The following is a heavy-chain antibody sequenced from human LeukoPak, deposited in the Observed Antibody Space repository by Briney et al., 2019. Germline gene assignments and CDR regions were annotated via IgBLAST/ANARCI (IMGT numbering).Heavy chain of an antibody. CDR3: ARPSLRYSYGYYFDY. CDR1: ALNFSTYT. Sequence: GRSLRLSCAAFALNFSTYTIHWVRQAPGKGLEWVAVISYDGSNKYYADSVKGRFTISRDDSKNTLYLQMNSLRAEDTAVYYCARPSLRYSYGYYFDYWGQGTLVTVSS. V-gene: IGHV3-30*08. D-gene: IGHD5-18*01. CDR2: ISYDGSNK. J-gene: IGHJ4*02.